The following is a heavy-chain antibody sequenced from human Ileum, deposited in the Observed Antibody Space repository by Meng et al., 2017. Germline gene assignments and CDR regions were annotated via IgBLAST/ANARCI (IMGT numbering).Heavy chain of an antibody. D-gene: IGHD3-22*01. CDR1: GGSFSTKFY. CDR2: AYSSGRT. Sequence: QLHLQQSGPGLVKPSENLSLTCTVSGGSFSTKFYWGWIRQSPGKGLEWIGSAYSSGRTYYNPSLMTRVTLSVDTSKNQFSLKLSSVTAADTGVYYCVVDSSGNYVQDAFDIWGQGTLVTVSS. CDR3: VVDSSGNYVQDAFDI. V-gene: IGHV4-39*01. J-gene: IGHJ3*02.